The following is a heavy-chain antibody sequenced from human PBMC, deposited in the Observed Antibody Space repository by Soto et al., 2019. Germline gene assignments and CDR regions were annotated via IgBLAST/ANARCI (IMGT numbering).Heavy chain of an antibody. Sequence: GGSLRLSCAASGFTFSSYSMNWVRQAPGKGLEWVSSISSSSSYIYYADSVKGRFTISRDNAKNSLYLQMNSLRAEDTAVYYCARGSESYDFWSGYYIGWFDPWGQGTLVTVSS. D-gene: IGHD3-3*01. CDR3: ARGSESYDFWSGYYIGWFDP. CDR1: GFTFSSYS. J-gene: IGHJ5*02. CDR2: ISSSSSYI. V-gene: IGHV3-21*01.